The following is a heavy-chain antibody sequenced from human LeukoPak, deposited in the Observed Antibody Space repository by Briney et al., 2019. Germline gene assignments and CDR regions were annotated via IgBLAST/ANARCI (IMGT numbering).Heavy chain of an antibody. CDR1: GGSTSRYY. Sequence: SETLSLTCTVSGGSTSRYYWSWIRQPPGKSLEWIGYIYDSGSTAYNPSLKSRVTISIDTSNNRFSLNLTSVIAADTAVYYCARLPGIAAVWGQGTLVIVSS. D-gene: IGHD6-13*01. V-gene: IGHV4-59*08. CDR3: ARLPGIAAV. J-gene: IGHJ1*01. CDR2: IYDSGST.